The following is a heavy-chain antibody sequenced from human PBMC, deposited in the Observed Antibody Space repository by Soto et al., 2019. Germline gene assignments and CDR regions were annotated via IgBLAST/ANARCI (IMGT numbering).Heavy chain of an antibody. CDR1: GYTFTTYA. CDR2: LRTYDGHT. J-gene: IGHJ4*02. V-gene: IGHV1-18*01. Sequence: QVQLVQSGAEVKKPGASVKLSCKASGYTFTTYAISWVRQAPGQGLEWMGWLRTYDGHTDYAQNPQGRVTMTTDTSTNTADMELRSLRSDDTAVYYCARDRLHTSSSITFDYWGQGALVTVSS. D-gene: IGHD6-6*01. CDR3: ARDRLHTSSSITFDY.